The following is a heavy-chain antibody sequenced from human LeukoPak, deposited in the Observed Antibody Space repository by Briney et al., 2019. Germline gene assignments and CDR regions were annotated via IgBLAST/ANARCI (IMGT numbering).Heavy chain of an antibody. Sequence: ASVKVSCKASGYTFTGYYMHWVRQAPGQGLEWMGRINPSGGSTSYAQKFQGRVTMTRDTSTTTVYMELSSLRSEDTAMYYCARVDSSGYITDNWGQGTLVTVSS. D-gene: IGHD3-22*01. CDR2: INPSGGST. CDR3: ARVDSSGYITDN. CDR1: GYTFTGYY. J-gene: IGHJ4*02. V-gene: IGHV1-46*01.